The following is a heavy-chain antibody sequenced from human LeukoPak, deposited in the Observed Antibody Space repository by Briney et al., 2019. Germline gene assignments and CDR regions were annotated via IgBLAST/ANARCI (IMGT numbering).Heavy chain of an antibody. J-gene: IGHJ6*03. CDR2: ISSSSSYI. D-gene: IGHD2/OR15-2a*01. Sequence: GGSLRLSCAASGFTFSSYTMNWVRLAPGKRLEWVSSISSSSSYIYYADSMKGRFTISRDNAKNSLYLQMNSLRAEDTAVYYCARTERPVRYETILSHMDVWGRGTTVTVSS. CDR3: ARTERPVRYETILSHMDV. CDR1: GFTFSSYT. V-gene: IGHV3-21*01.